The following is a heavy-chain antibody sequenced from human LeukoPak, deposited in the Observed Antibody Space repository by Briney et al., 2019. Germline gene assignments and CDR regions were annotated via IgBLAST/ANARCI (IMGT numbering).Heavy chain of an antibody. V-gene: IGHV1-46*01. CDR3: ARVGGTYYNGHLDY. D-gene: IGHD1-26*01. CDR2: INPSGGST. J-gene: IGHJ4*02. Sequence: GESLKISCKGSGYTFTNYYIHWVRQAPGQGLEWMGIINPSGGSTTYAQKFQGRVTMTRDTSTSTVYMELSSLRSEDTAVYYCARVGGTYYNGHLDYWGQGTLVTVSS. CDR1: GYTFTNYY.